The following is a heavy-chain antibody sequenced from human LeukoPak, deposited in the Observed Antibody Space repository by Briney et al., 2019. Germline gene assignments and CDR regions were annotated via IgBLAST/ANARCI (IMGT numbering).Heavy chain of an antibody. CDR1: GGSISSYY. D-gene: IGHD6-13*01. J-gene: IGHJ5*02. CDR3: AREVPSIAAAGSRENWFDP. CDR2: MYYSGST. Sequence: SENLSLTCTVSGGSISSYYWSWIRQPPGKGLEWIGYMYYSGSTNYNRSLKSRVTISVDTSKNQFSLKLSSVTAADTAVYYCAREVPSIAAAGSRENWFDPWGQGTLVTVSS. V-gene: IGHV4-59*01.